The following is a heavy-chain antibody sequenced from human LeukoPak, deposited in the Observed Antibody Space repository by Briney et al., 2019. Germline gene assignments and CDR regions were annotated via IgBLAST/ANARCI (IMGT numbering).Heavy chain of an antibody. J-gene: IGHJ4*02. CDR1: GFTVSSNY. D-gene: IGHD4-17*01. V-gene: IGHV3-66*01. CDR2: IYSGGST. Sequence: GGSLRLSCAASGFTVSSNYMSWVRQAPGKGLEWVSVIYSGGSTYYADSVKGRFTISRDNSKNTLYLQMNSLRAEDTAVYYCAKRQDYGDYGDFPVDYWGQGTLVTVSS. CDR3: AKRQDYGDYGDFPVDY.